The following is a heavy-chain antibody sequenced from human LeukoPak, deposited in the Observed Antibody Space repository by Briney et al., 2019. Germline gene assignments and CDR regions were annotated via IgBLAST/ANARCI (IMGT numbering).Heavy chain of an antibody. D-gene: IGHD3-10*01. V-gene: IGHV1-2*02. CDR1: GYTFTGYY. Sequence: ASVKVSCKASGYTFTGYYMHWVRQAPGQGLEWMGWINPNSGGTNYAQKFQGRVTMTRDTSISTAYMELSRLRSDDTAVYYCARLLGYGSGSYYDDYWGRGTLVTVSS. J-gene: IGHJ4*02. CDR2: INPNSGGT. CDR3: ARLLGYGSGSYYDDY.